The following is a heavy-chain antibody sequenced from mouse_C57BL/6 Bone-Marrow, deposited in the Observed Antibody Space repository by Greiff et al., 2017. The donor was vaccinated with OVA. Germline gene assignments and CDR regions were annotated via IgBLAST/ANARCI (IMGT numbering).Heavy chain of an antibody. Sequence: EVQLVESGGGLVQPGGSLKLSCAASGFTFSDFGMSWVRQTPDKRLEWVATISSGGSCTYYPDTVKGRFTISRDNAKNTLYLQMSSLKSEDTAMYYYARRGVYPLDFYGRGTGTTVTAAS. CDR1: GFTFSDFG. CDR3: ARRGVYPLDFYG. V-gene: IGHV5-6*01. J-gene: IGHJ1*03. CDR2: ISSGGSCT.